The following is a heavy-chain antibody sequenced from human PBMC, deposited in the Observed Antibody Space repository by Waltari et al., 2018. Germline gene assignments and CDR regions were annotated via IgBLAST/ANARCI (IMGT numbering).Heavy chain of an antibody. CDR3: ARRKLGEAFDI. Sequence: QVQLVQSGAEVKKPGSSVRVSCRASGGTFGRYAITWVRQAPGQGLGWMGGTIPIFGSPMYAPKFQGRVSITADELTYTVYMELNSLRSDDTAIYYCARRKLGEAFDIWGQGTMVIVSS. V-gene: IGHV1-69*12. CDR2: TIPIFGSP. CDR1: GGTFGRYA. D-gene: IGHD3-16*01. J-gene: IGHJ3*02.